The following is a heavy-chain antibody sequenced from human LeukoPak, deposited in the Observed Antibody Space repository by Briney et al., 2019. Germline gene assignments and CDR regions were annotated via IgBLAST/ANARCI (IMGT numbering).Heavy chain of an antibody. V-gene: IGHV4-4*07. Sequence: SETLSLTCTVSGGSISSYYWSWIRQPAGTGLDWIGRLYSCGSTNYNPSLQSRVTMSVDKSKSQFSLNLTSVTAAPTPLYSSGSTNYNPSLKSRVTMSVDKSKSQFSLNLTSVTAADTAVYYCARDRGGSYDTRALDYWGQGALVTVSS. D-gene: IGHD3-10*01. CDR2: LYSCGST. CDR1: GGSISSYY. J-gene: IGHJ4*02. CDR3: GSTNYNPSLKSRVTMSVDKSKSQFSLNLTSVTAADTAVYYCARDRGGSYDTRALDY.